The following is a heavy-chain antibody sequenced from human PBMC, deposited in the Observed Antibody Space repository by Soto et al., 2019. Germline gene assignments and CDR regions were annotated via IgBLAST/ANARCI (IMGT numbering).Heavy chain of an antibody. CDR2: IFWDGDK. D-gene: IGHD5-12*01. V-gene: IGHV2-5*02. CDR3: THHTNGYIYADY. J-gene: IGHJ4*02. CDR1: GFSFSSNVVG. Sequence: QITLKESGPPLVKPTQTLTLTCTFSGFSFSSNVVGVGWIRQPPGKALEGLALIFWDGDKRYNPSLKSRLTITKDSSKNQVVLTMTNVDPVDTATYYCTHHTNGYIYADYWGQGTLVTVSS.